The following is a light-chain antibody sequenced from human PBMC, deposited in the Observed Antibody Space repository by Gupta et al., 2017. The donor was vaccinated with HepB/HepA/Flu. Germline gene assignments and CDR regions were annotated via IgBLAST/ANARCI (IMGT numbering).Light chain of an antibody. Sequence: QAVVTQEPSLTVSPGGIVTLTCASSTGTVTDGHFPYWFQQKPCHFPTSLIFNTNVRHSWISDRFSGSLLGGKAALTLSGARPEDEADYYFLLEYDGFRVFGGGTKLTVL. J-gene: IGLJ2*01. CDR3: LLEYDGFRV. CDR1: TGTVTDGHF. V-gene: IGLV7-46*01. CDR2: NTN.